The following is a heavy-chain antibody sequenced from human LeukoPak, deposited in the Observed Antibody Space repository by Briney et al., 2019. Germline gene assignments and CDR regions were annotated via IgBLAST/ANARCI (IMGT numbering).Heavy chain of an antibody. V-gene: IGHV3-23*01. J-gene: IGHJ4*02. CDR2: ISGSGDNT. Sequence: PGGSLRLSCAASGFTFSSYSMNWVRQVPGKGLEWVSVISGSGDNTYYADSVKGRFTISRDNSKNMLYLQMNSLRAEDTAVYYCAKWKYSNSGIDDYWGRGTLVTVSS. D-gene: IGHD6-6*01. CDR3: AKWKYSNSGIDDY. CDR1: GFTFSSYS.